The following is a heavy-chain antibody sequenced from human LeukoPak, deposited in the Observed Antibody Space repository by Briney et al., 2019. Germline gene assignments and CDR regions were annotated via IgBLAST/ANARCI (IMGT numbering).Heavy chain of an antibody. D-gene: IGHD6-6*01. CDR2: IHEGGRT. Sequence: SETLSLTCTVSGYSFSSDSFWGWIRQPPGKGLEWVGTIHEGGRTFYNSSLKSRVTISIDTSKNQFSLEVNSVTAADTAVYYCARAARPINNWFYPWGQGTLVTVSS. CDR1: GYSFSSDSF. J-gene: IGHJ5*02. V-gene: IGHV4-38-2*02. CDR3: ARAARPINNWFYP.